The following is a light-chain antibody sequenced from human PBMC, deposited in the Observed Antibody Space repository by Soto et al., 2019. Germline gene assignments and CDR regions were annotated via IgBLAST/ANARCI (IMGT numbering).Light chain of an antibody. J-gene: IGLJ2*01. V-gene: IGLV1-36*01. Sequence: QSVLTQPPSVSEAPRQRVTISCSGSASNIGNNVVNWYQQLPRQAPKLLIFHDDLLPSGVSDRFSGSRSGTSASLAISGLQSEDEGDYYCAAWDDSLNAVVFGGGTKLTVL. CDR1: ASNIGNNV. CDR2: HDD. CDR3: AAWDDSLNAVV.